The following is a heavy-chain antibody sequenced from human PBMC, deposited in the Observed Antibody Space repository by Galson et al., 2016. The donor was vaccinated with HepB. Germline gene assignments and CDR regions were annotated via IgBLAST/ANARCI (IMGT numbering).Heavy chain of an antibody. CDR2: INPDGNEK. J-gene: IGHJ4*02. CDR1: GLKFSTYW. V-gene: IGHV3-7*03. Sequence: SLRLSCAVSGLKFSTYWMTWVHQAPGKGLEWVATINPDGNEKAYVDSVKGRFTTSRDNAKDSLHLQMNSLRAEDTGVYYCVTSQGYWGQGTLVTVSS. CDR3: VTSQGY.